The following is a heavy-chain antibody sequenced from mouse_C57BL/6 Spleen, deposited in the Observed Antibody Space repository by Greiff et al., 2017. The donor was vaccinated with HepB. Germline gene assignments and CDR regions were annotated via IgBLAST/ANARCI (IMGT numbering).Heavy chain of an antibody. D-gene: IGHD1-1*01. Sequence: EVQGVESGGGLVQPGGSLSLSCAASGFTFTDYYMSWVRQPPGKALEWLGFIRNKANGCTTEYSASVKGRFTISRDNSQSILYLQMNALRAEDSATYYCARYNYYGSRAMDYWGQGTSVTVSS. CDR2: IRNKANGCTT. CDR1: GFTFTDYY. V-gene: IGHV7-3*01. J-gene: IGHJ4*01. CDR3: ARYNYYGSRAMDY.